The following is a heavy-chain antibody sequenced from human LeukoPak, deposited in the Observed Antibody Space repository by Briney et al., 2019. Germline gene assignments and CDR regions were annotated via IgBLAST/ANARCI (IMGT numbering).Heavy chain of an antibody. J-gene: IGHJ4*02. Sequence: GGSLRLSCAASGFTFSSYAMSWVRHAPGTGLELVSGISGSDGTTYYADSVKGRFTISRDNSKNTLYLQMNSLRAEDTAIYFCAKDQKATYGSGSAEEGDYWGQGTLVTVSS. CDR2: ISGSDGTT. CDR3: AKDQKATYGSGSAEEGDY. V-gene: IGHV3-23*01. CDR1: GFTFSSYA. D-gene: IGHD3-10*01.